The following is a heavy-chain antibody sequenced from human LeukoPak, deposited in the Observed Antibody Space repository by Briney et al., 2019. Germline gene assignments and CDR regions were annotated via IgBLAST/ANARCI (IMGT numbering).Heavy chain of an antibody. CDR1: GYTLTELS. J-gene: IGHJ4*02. Sequence: ASVKVSCKVSGYTLTELSMHWVRQAPGKGLEWMGGFDPEDGETIYAQKFQGRVTMTEDTSTDTAYMELSSLRSEDTAVYYCARDGQRRDGYNYVDYWGQGTLVTVSS. CDR3: ARDGQRRDGYNYVDY. D-gene: IGHD5-24*01. V-gene: IGHV1-24*01. CDR2: FDPEDGET.